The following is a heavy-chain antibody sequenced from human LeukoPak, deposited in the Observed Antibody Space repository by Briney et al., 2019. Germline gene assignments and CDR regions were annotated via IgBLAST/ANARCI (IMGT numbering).Heavy chain of an antibody. CDR2: IIPTFGTA. V-gene: IGHV1-69*05. J-gene: IGHJ5*02. D-gene: IGHD1-7*01. CDR1: GGTFSSYA. Sequence: GASVTVSCKASGGTFSSYAISWVRQAPGKGLEWRGGIIPTFGTANYAQKFQGRVTITTDESTSTAYMELSSLRSEDTAVYYCARDNYAGANWSDPWGQGTLVTVSS. CDR3: ARDNYAGANWSDP.